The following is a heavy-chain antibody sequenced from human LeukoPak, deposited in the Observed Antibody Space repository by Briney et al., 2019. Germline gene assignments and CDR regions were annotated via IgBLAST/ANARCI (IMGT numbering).Heavy chain of an antibody. V-gene: IGHV3-23*01. J-gene: IGHJ4*02. CDR1: GFTFSSYA. Sequence: AGGSLRLSCAASGFTFSSYAMSWVRQAPGKGLEWVSAISGSGGSTYYADSVKGRFTISRDNSKNTLYLQMNSLRAEDTAVYYCAKGGFGERWLRFSYWGQGTLVTVSS. D-gene: IGHD5-24*01. CDR2: ISGSGGST. CDR3: AKGGFGERWLRFSY.